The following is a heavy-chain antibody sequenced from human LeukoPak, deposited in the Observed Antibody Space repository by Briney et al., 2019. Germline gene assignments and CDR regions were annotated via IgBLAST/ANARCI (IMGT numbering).Heavy chain of an antibody. D-gene: IGHD3-10*01. CDR2: INHNRNT. V-gene: IGHV4-34*01. Sequence: SETLSLTCTVSGGSISSYYWSWIRQPPGKGLEWIGEINHNRNTNYNPSLKSRVTISVDTSKNQFSLKLSSVTAADTAVYYCARGRVRGGTITYHYYGMDVWGQGTTVTVSS. J-gene: IGHJ6*02. CDR1: GGSISSYY. CDR3: ARGRVRGGTITYHYYGMDV.